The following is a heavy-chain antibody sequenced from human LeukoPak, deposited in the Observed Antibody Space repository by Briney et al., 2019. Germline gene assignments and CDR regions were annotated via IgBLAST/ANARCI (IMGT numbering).Heavy chain of an antibody. D-gene: IGHD3-16*02. CDR3: TTDVPYTSGGAIAY. CDR1: GFTFSNLW. J-gene: IGHJ4*02. V-gene: IGHV3-15*01. Sequence: GGSLRPSCAASGFTFSNLWMTWVRQAPGMGLEWVGRIKSKVNGETTDYAAPVRGRFTVSRDDSKNTLYLQMNNLKTEDTAMYYCTTDVPYTSGGAIAYWGQGTLVNVSS. CDR2: IKSKVNGETT.